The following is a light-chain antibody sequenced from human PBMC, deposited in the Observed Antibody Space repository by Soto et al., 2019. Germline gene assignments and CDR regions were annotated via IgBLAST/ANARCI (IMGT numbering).Light chain of an antibody. Sequence: EIVLTHSPTTLSLSHGERATLSCRASQSIGLAIAWYQHKPGQAPRLLIFDASQRATGIPARFRGSGSGTDFTLSISSLEPEDFAVYYCQQRTDRPPWTFGQGTKVDIK. V-gene: IGKV3-11*01. CDR2: DAS. CDR1: QSIGLA. CDR3: QQRTDRPPWT. J-gene: IGKJ1*01.